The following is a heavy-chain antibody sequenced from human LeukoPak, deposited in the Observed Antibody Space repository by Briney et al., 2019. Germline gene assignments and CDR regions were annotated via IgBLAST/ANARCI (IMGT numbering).Heavy chain of an antibody. V-gene: IGHV1-2*02. CDR2: INPNSGGT. CDR3: ARWADCSSTSCYEP. D-gene: IGHD2-2*01. CDR1: GYTFTGYY. J-gene: IGHJ5*02. Sequence: ASVKVSCKASGYTFTGYYMRWVRQAPGQGLEWMGWINPNSGGTNYAQKFQGRVTMTRDTSISTAYMELSRLRSDDTAVYYCARWADCSSTSCYEPWGQGTLVTVSS.